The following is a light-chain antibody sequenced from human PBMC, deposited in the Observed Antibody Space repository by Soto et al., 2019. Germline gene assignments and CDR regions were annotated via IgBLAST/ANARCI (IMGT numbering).Light chain of an antibody. CDR2: DAS. J-gene: IGKJ1*01. V-gene: IGKV1-5*01. CDR3: QQYNRYSPWT. Sequence: GDRVTITCRASQSISTSLAWYQQKPGEAPKFLIYDASSLESGVPSRFSGSGSGTEFTLTISNLQPDDFATYFCQQYNRYSPWTFGQGTKVDIK. CDR1: QSISTS.